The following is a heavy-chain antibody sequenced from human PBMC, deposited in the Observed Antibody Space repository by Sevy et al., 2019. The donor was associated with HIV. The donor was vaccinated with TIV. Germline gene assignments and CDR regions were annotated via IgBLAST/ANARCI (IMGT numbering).Heavy chain of an antibody. D-gene: IGHD1-26*01. CDR3: ARRSVDGSRYY. Sequence: SETLSLTCAVSGYSISSGYYWGWIRQPPGKGLEWIGSIYHSGSTYYNPSLKSAVTISVDTSKNQFSLKLSSVTAADTAVYYCARRSVDGSRYYWGQGTLVTVSS. CDR2: IYHSGST. V-gene: IGHV4-38-2*01. CDR1: GYSISSGYY. J-gene: IGHJ4*02.